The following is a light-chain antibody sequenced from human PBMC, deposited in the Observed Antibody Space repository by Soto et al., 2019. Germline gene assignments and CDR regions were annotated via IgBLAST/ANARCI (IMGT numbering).Light chain of an antibody. V-gene: IGKV3-15*01. CDR3: QQYNNWPPTWT. CDR1: QSVSSN. J-gene: IGKJ1*01. CDR2: GAS. Sequence: EIVMTQPPATLSVCPGERATLSCRASQSVSSNLAWYQQKPGQAPRLLIYGASTRATGIPARFTGSGSGTEFTLTISSLQSADFAVYYCQQYNNWPPTWTFGQGTKVDIK.